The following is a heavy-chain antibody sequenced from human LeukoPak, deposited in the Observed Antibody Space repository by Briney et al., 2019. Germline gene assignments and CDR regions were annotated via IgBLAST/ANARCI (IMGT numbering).Heavy chain of an antibody. J-gene: IGHJ5*02. Sequence: PSETLSLTCAVYGVSFSGYYWSWIRQPPGKGLEWIGEINHSGSTNYNPALKSRVTISVDTSKNQFSLKLSSVTAADTAVYSCARGDSGSYYHWGQGTLVTVSS. CDR3: ARGDSGSYYH. D-gene: IGHD1-26*01. CDR2: INHSGST. CDR1: GVSFSGYY. V-gene: IGHV4-34*01.